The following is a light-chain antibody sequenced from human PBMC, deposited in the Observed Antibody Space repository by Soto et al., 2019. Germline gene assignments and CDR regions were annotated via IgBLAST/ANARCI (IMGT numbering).Light chain of an antibody. CDR3: GTWDSSLSAV. J-gene: IGLJ2*01. CDR2: EDN. Sequence: QSVLTQPPSVSAAPGQKVTSYCSGSSSNIGSNFVSWYQQLPGTAPKLLIYEDNKRPSGIPDRFSGSKSGTSATLGITGLQTGDEADYYCGTWDSSLSAVFGGGTKVTVL. V-gene: IGLV1-51*01. CDR1: SSNIGSNF.